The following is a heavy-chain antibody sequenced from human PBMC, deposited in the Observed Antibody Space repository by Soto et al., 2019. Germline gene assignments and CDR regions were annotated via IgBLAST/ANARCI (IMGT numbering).Heavy chain of an antibody. Sequence: GGSLRISCAASGFTFSSYSMNWVRQAPGKGLEWVSYISSSSSTIYYADSVKGRFTISRDNSKNTLYLQMNSLRAEDTAGYYCAKERYVDNWIHRPYYYGMDVWGQGTTVTVSS. CDR3: AKERYVDNWIHRPYYYGMDV. CDR1: GFTFSSYS. V-gene: IGHV3-48*01. J-gene: IGHJ6*02. D-gene: IGHD1-20*01. CDR2: ISSSSSTI.